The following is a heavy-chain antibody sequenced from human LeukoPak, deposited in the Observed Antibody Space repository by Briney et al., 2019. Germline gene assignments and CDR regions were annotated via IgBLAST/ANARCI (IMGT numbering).Heavy chain of an antibody. CDR1: GGSISSSSYY. J-gene: IGHJ4*02. V-gene: IGHV4-39*07. Sequence: PSETLSLTCTVSGGSISSSSYYWGWIRQPPGKGLEWIGSIYYSGSTYYNPSLKSRVTISVDTSKNQFSLKLSSVTAADTAVYYCAGYDFWSGYPYWGQGTLVTVSS. CDR3: AGYDFWSGYPY. D-gene: IGHD3-3*01. CDR2: IYYSGST.